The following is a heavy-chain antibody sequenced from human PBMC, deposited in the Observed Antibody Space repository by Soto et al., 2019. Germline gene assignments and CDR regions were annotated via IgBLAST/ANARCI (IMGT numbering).Heavy chain of an antibody. CDR2: IYPGDSDT. CDR3: ARDRAPRYCSGGSCYTSDDMEV. D-gene: IGHD2-15*01. CDR1: GYSFTSYW. J-gene: IGHJ6*02. Sequence: GESLKISCKGSGYSFTSYWIGWVRQMPGKGLEWMGIIYPGDSDTRYSPSFQGQVTISADKSISTAYLQWSSLKASDTAMYYCARDRAPRYCSGGSCYTSDDMEVWDQGTTVTASS. V-gene: IGHV5-51*01.